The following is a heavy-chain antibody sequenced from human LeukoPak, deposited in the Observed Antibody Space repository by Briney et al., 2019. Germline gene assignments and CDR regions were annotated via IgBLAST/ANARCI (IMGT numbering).Heavy chain of an antibody. Sequence: GGSLRLSCAASGFTFSSYSMNWVRQAPGKGLEWVSSISSSSSYIYYADSVKGRFTISRDNAMNSLYLQMNSLRAEDTAVYYCARADWNDGAGSDYWGQGTLVTVSS. CDR1: GFTFSSYS. CDR2: ISSSSSYI. D-gene: IGHD1-1*01. CDR3: ARADWNDGAGSDY. J-gene: IGHJ4*02. V-gene: IGHV3-21*01.